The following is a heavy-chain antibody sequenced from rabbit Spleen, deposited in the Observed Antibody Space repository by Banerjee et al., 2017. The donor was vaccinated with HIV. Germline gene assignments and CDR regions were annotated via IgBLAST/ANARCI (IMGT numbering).Heavy chain of an antibody. J-gene: IGHJ4*01. Sequence: QEQLVESGGDLVKPGASLTLTCTASGFSFSSSDYMCWVRQAPGKGLEWIGIIYTGDGSTDYASWVNGRFTISSDNAQNTVFLQMTSLTAADTATYFCARDGAGGSYFALWGPGTLVTVS. CDR2: IYTGDGST. CDR1: GFSFSSSD. V-gene: IGHV1S47*01. CDR3: ARDGAGGSYFAL. D-gene: IGHD8-1*01.